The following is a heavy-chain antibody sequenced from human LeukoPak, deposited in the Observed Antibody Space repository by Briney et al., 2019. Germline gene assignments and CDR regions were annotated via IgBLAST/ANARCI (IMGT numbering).Heavy chain of an antibody. Sequence: PGGSLRLSCVASGFTVGNNYMNWVRQAPGKGLEWVSLIFSHGETSYADSVKGRFTISRDNSKNTLYLQMNGLRVEDTAVYYCARDPPAVSINTYAWGQGTLVTVSS. CDR3: ARDPPAVSINTYA. CDR2: IFSHGET. V-gene: IGHV3-66*01. J-gene: IGHJ4*02. D-gene: IGHD3-16*01. CDR1: GFTVGNNY.